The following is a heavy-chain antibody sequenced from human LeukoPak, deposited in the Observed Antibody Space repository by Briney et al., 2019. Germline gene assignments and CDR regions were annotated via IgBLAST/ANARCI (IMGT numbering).Heavy chain of an antibody. D-gene: IGHD3-3*01. CDR2: VRYDGSDK. Sequence: GGSLRLSCAASGFTFSSYGIHWVRQAPGKGLEGVAGVRYDGSDKFHEDYVKGRFTISRDNVKNTLYLQMNSLRAEDTAVYYCARSGYVVGWFDTWGQGTLVTVSS. CDR3: ARSGYVVGWFDT. V-gene: IGHV3-33*03. CDR1: GFTFSSYG. J-gene: IGHJ5*02.